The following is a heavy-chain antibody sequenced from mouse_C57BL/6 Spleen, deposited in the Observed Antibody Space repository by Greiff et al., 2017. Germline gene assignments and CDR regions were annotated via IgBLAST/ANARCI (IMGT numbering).Heavy chain of an antibody. CDR2: ISYSGST. V-gene: IGHV3-1*01. CDR3: ASSSDYYAMDY. D-gene: IGHD3-1*01. CDR1: GYSITSGYD. Sequence: EVKLQESGPGMVKPSQSLSLTCTVTGYSITSGYDWHWIRHFPGNKLEWMGYISYSGSTNYNPSLKSRISITHDTSKNHFFLKLNSVTTEDTATYSCASSSDYYAMDYWGQGTSVTVSS. J-gene: IGHJ4*01.